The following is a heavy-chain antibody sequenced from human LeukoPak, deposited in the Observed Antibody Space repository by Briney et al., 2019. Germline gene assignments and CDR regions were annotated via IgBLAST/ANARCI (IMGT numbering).Heavy chain of an antibody. D-gene: IGHD2-21*02. J-gene: IGHJ4*02. CDR3: ARGDSCGGDSCFDH. V-gene: IGHV4-59*01. Sequence: PSETLSLTCTVSGGSISGFRWSWIRQPPGKGLEWIAYISSSGSTNCNPSLRSRVTISLDTSKKHFSLNLTSVTAADTALYFCARGDSCGGDSCFDHWGQGTLVIVSS. CDR1: GGSISGFR. CDR2: ISSSGST.